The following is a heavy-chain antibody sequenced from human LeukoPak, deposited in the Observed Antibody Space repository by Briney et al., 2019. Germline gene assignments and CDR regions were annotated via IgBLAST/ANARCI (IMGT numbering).Heavy chain of an antibody. J-gene: IGHJ5*02. D-gene: IGHD2-15*01. Sequence: ESGPTLVNPTQTLTLTCTFSGFSLSTSAVGVGWIRQPPGKALEWLAVIYWDDEKRYSPSLKSRLTLTKDTSKNQVVLTMTNMDPVDTATYYCAHTPALVAPNWLDPWGQGTLVTVSS. CDR1: GFSLSTSAVG. CDR3: AHTPALVAPNWLDP. V-gene: IGHV2-5*02. CDR2: IYWDDEK.